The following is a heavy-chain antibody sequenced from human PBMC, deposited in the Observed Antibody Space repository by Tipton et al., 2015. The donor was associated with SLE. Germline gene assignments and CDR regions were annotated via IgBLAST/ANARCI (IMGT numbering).Heavy chain of an antibody. Sequence: SLRLSCAASGFAFSSYGMHWVRQAPGKGLEWVSFIRFDGSNKYYADSVKGRFTISRDISKSTLYLQMNSLRAEDTAVYYCAKDHRIGWWYFDYWGQGTLVTVSS. J-gene: IGHJ4*02. D-gene: IGHD6-19*01. CDR3: AKDHRIGWWYFDY. CDR1: GFAFSSYG. CDR2: IRFDGSNK. V-gene: IGHV3-30*02.